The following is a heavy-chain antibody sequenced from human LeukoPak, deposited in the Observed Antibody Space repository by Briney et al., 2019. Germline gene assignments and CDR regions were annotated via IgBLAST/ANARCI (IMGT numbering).Heavy chain of an antibody. D-gene: IGHD3-22*01. J-gene: IGHJ4*02. CDR2: IYYSGST. Sequence: SETLSLTCAVYGGSFSGYYWSWIRQPPGKGLEWIGYIYYSGSTNYKPSLKSRVTISVETSKNQFSLKLRSVTAADTAVYYCARVAGYMIEDYFDYWGQGTLVTVSS. CDR3: ARVAGYMIEDYFDY. V-gene: IGHV4-59*01. CDR1: GGSFSGYY.